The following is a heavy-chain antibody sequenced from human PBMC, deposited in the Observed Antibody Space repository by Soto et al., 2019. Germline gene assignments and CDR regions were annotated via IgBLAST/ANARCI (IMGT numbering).Heavy chain of an antibody. CDR1: GGTFSSYA. Sequence: ASVKVSCKASGGTFSSYAISWVRHAPGQGLEWMGGIIPIFGTANYAQKFQGRVTITADESTSTAYMELSSLRSEDTAVYYCARDRRRDGYTYDYWGQGTLVTVSS. V-gene: IGHV1-69*13. CDR3: ARDRRRDGYTYDY. D-gene: IGHD5-12*01. J-gene: IGHJ4*02. CDR2: IIPIFGTA.